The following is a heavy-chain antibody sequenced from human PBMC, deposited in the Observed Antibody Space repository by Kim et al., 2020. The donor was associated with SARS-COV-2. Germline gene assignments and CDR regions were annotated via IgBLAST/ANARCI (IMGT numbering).Heavy chain of an antibody. V-gene: IGHV4-39*01. CDR2: IYYSVST. J-gene: IGHJ4*02. Sequence: SETLSLTCTVSGGSISNSNYYWGWIRQPPGKGLEWIGSIYYSVSTYYNPSLKSRVTISVDTSKNQFSLKLSSVTAADTAVYFCAIHRTRWLPYQDSWGRGTLVTVSS. CDR3: AIHRTRWLPYQDS. CDR1: GGSISNSNYY. D-gene: IGHD6-19*01.